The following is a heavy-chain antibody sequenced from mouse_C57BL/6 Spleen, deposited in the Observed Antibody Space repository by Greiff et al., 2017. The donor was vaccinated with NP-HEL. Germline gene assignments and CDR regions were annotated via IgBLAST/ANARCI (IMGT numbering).Heavy chain of an antibody. D-gene: IGHD2-3*01. J-gene: IGHJ2*01. V-gene: IGHV1-82*01. CDR2: IYPGDGDT. Sequence: VQLQESGPELVKPGASVKISCKASGYAFSSSWMNWVKQRPGKGLEWIGRIYPGDGDTNYNGKFKGKATLTADKSSSTAYMQLSSLPSEYSSFYFCSREGLYDGYFDYWGQGTTLTVSS. CDR1: GYAFSSSW. CDR3: SREGLYDGYFDY.